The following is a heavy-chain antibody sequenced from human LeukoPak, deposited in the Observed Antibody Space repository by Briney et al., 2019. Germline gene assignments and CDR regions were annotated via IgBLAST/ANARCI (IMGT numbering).Heavy chain of an antibody. V-gene: IGHV4-59*08. D-gene: IGHD2-2*01. Sequence: PSEALSLTCTVSGGSISSYYWSWIRQPPGKGLEGMGYIYYSGRTNYNPSLKSGVTISVDTSKNHFSLNLSSVPAADTAVYYCARHSLGYCSSTSCYPPKNYYYGMDVWGQGTTVTVSS. J-gene: IGHJ6*02. CDR2: IYYSGRT. CDR3: ARHSLGYCSSTSCYPPKNYYYGMDV. CDR1: GGSISSYY.